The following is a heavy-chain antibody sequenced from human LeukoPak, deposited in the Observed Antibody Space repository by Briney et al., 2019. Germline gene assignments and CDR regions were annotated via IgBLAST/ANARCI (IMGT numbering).Heavy chain of an antibody. V-gene: IGHV1-2*06. Sequence: ASVKVSCKASGYTFTGYYMHWVRQAPGPGLEWMGRINPNSGGTNYAQKFQGRVTMTRDTSISTAYMELSRLRSEDTAVYYCASDLFTRGQWLEYWGQGTLVTVSS. D-gene: IGHD6-19*01. J-gene: IGHJ4*02. CDR1: GYTFTGYY. CDR3: ASDLFTRGQWLEY. CDR2: INPNSGGT.